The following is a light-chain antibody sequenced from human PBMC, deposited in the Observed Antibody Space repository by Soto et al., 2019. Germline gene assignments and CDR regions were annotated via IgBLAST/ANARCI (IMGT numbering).Light chain of an antibody. CDR3: QQRSNSPRT. CDR1: QSVGSY. V-gene: IGKV3-11*01. J-gene: IGKJ1*01. Sequence: EIVLTQSPATLSLSPGEGATLSCGASQSVGSYLAWFQQKPGQAPRLLIYDASNRATGIPARFSGSGSGTDFTLTISSLEPEDFAVYYCQQRSNSPRTFGQGTKVEIK. CDR2: DAS.